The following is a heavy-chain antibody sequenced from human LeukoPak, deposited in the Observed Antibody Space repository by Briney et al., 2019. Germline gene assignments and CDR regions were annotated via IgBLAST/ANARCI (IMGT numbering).Heavy chain of an antibody. J-gene: IGHJ4*02. CDR2: INPSGGST. V-gene: IGHV1-46*01. CDR1: GYTFTSYY. Sequence: ASVKVSCKASGYTFTSYYMHWVRQAPGQGLEWMGIINPSGGSTSYAQKFQGRVTMTRDTSTSTVYMELSSLRSEDTAVYYCARGGDSSGYYHYSLDYWGQGTLVTVSS. CDR3: ARGGDSSGYYHYSLDY. D-gene: IGHD3-22*01.